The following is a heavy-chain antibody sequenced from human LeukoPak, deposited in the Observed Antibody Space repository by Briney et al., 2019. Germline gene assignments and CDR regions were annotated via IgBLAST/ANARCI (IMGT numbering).Heavy chain of an antibody. CDR1: GFTFDDYA. CDR3: AKDVVDGGTKYFDH. V-gene: IGHV3-9*01. D-gene: IGHD3-16*01. CDR2: INWKSDNL. J-gene: IGHJ4*02. Sequence: PGRSLRLSCAASGFTFDDYAMHWVRQAPGKGLEWVSGINWKSDNLDYADSVKGRFIISRDNAKNSLFLQMNTLRAEDTGFYYCAKDVVDGGTKYFDHWGQGVLVTVSS.